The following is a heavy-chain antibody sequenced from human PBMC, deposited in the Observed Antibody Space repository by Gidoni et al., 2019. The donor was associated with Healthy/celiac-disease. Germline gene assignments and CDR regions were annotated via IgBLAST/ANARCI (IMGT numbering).Heavy chain of an antibody. J-gene: IGHJ6*02. V-gene: IGHV4-31*02. D-gene: IGHD5-12*01. CDR2: IYYSGST. CDR3: ARDHFGYSGYDYYYYYGMDV. Sequence: LEWIGYIYYSGSTYYNPSLKSRVTISVDTSKNQFSLKLSSVTAADTAVYYCARDHFGYSGYDYYYYYGMDVWGQGTTVTVSS.